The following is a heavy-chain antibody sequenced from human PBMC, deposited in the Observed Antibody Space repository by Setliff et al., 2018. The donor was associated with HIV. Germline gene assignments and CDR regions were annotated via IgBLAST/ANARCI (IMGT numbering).Heavy chain of an antibody. D-gene: IGHD5-12*01. CDR2: MYSGGNT. Sequence: SETLSLTCTVSGDSISSVSYSWGWIRQPPGKGLEWIGYMYSGGNTYYKPSLKSRVTMSVDSSKNQFSLKVNSVTAADTAVYYCARLRPSVASPPPLWGQGTLVTVSS. J-gene: IGHJ4*02. CDR1: GDSISSVSYS. CDR3: ARLRPSVASPPPL. V-gene: IGHV4-39*01.